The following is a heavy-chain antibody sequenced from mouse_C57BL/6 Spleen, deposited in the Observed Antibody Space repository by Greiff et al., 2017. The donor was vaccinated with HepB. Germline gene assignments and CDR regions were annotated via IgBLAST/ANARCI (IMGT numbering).Heavy chain of an antibody. Sequence: QVQLQQSGAELVQPGASVKLSCKASGYTFTEYTIHWVKQRSGQGLEWIGRVYPGSGSIKYNKKFKDKATLTANKSSSTVYMQLSRLTAEDAAVYFCARHEELYYGKNFDYWGQGTTLTVSS. CDR3: ARHEELYYGKNFDY. CDR1: GYTFTEYT. CDR2: VYPGSGSI. J-gene: IGHJ2*01. D-gene: IGHD2-1*01. V-gene: IGHV1-62-2*01.